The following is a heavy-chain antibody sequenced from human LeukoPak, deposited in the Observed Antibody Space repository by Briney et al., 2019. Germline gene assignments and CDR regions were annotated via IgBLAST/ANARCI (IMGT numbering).Heavy chain of an antibody. CDR3: AKAFGEQWLEIDAFDI. J-gene: IGHJ3*02. CDR1: GFTFSSYS. D-gene: IGHD6-19*01. CDR2: ISSRSSTI. V-gene: IGHV3-48*01. Sequence: GRSLRLSCAASGFTFSSYSMNWFRQAPGKGLEWVSYISSRSSTIYYADSVKGRFTISRDNAKNSLYLQMNSLRAEDTAVYYCAKAFGEQWLEIDAFDIWGQGTMVTVSS.